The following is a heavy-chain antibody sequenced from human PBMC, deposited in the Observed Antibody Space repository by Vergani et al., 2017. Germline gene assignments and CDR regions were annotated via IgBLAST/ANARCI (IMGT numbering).Heavy chain of an antibody. Sequence: EVQLVESGGGLVQPGGSLRLSCAASGFTFSSYSMNWVRQAPGKGLEWVSCISSSSSTIYYADSVKGRFTISRNNAKNSLYLQMNSLRAEDTAVYYCARLYDSSGYWTLIDYWGQGTLVTVSS. V-gene: IGHV3-48*01. D-gene: IGHD3-22*01. CDR3: ARLYDSSGYWTLIDY. CDR1: GFTFSSYS. CDR2: ISSSSSTI. J-gene: IGHJ4*02.